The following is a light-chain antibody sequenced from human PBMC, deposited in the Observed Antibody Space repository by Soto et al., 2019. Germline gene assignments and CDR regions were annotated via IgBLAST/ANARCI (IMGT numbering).Light chain of an antibody. CDR1: QSVSSY. CDR2: DAS. Sequence: EIVLTQSPATLSLSPGERATLSCMASQSVSSYLAWYQQKPGQAPRLLIYDASNRATGIPARFSGSGSGTDFTLTISSLEPEGFAVYYCQQRSNWPPYTFGQGTKLEIK. CDR3: QQRSNWPPYT. J-gene: IGKJ2*01. V-gene: IGKV3-11*01.